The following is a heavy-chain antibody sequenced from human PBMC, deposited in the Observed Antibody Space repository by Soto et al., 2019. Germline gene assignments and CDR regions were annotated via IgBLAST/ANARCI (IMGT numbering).Heavy chain of an antibody. Sequence: SVKVSCKASGGTFSSYTISWVRQAPGQGLEWMGRIIPILGIANYAQKFQGRVTITADKSTSTAYMELSSLRSEDTAVYYCARGYYYGSGSHHFDYWGQGTLVTVSS. D-gene: IGHD3-10*01. CDR2: IIPILGIA. CDR3: ARGYYYGSGSHHFDY. V-gene: IGHV1-69*02. CDR1: GGTFSSYT. J-gene: IGHJ4*02.